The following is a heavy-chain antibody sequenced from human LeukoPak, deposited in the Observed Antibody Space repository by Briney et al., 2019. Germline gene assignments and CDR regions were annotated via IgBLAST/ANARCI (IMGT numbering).Heavy chain of an antibody. CDR1: GYTFTSYG. D-gene: IGHD3-10*01. Sequence: GASVKVSCKASGYTFTSYGINWVRQAPGQGLEWMGWIRVYNGNTNYAQKLQGRVTMTTDTSTSTAYMELRSLRSDDTAVYYCTSSWFGELLGIVWGQGTLVTVSS. CDR3: TSSWFGELLGIV. J-gene: IGHJ4*02. CDR2: IRVYNGNT. V-gene: IGHV1-18*01.